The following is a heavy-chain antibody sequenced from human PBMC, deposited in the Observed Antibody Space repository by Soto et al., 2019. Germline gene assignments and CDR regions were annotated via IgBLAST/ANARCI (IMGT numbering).Heavy chain of an antibody. CDR1: GYTFASYA. J-gene: IGHJ5*02. CDR2: INAGNGNT. V-gene: IGHV1-3*01. Sequence: ASVKVSCKASGYTFASYAMHWVRQAPGQRLEWMGWINAGNGNTKYSQKFQGRVTITRDTSASTAYMELSSLRSEDTAVYYCARDRGYYDSIMPWFDPWGQGTLVTVSS. D-gene: IGHD3-22*01. CDR3: ARDRGYYDSIMPWFDP.